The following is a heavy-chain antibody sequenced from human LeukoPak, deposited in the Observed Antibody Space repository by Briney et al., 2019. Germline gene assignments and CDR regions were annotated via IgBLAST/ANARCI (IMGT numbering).Heavy chain of an antibody. Sequence: GGSLRLSCAASGFTFSSYAMSWVRQAPGKGLEWVSAISGSGGSTYYADSVKGRFTISRDNSRNTLYLQMNSLRAEDTAVYYCAKDRYSYGKIDYWGQGTLVTVSS. CDR1: GFTFSSYA. D-gene: IGHD5-18*01. J-gene: IGHJ4*02. CDR2: ISGSGGST. V-gene: IGHV3-23*01. CDR3: AKDRYSYGKIDY.